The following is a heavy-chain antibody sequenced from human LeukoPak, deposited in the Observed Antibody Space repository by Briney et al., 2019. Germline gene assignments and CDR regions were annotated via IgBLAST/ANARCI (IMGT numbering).Heavy chain of an antibody. Sequence: AMSWVRQAPGKGLEWVSAISGSGGSTYYADSVKGRFTISRDNSKNTLYLQMNSLRAEDTAVYYCAKDRYQLLLFNWFDPWGQGTLVTVSS. CDR1: A. D-gene: IGHD2-2*01. CDR3: AKDRYQLLLFNWFDP. V-gene: IGHV3-23*01. CDR2: ISGSGGST. J-gene: IGHJ5*02.